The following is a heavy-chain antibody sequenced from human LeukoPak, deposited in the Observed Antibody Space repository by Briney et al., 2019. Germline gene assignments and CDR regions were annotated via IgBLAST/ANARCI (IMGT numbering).Heavy chain of an antibody. Sequence: PGGSLRLSCAASGFTFSSYAMSWVRQAPGKGLEWVSAISGSGGSTYYADSVKGRFTISRDNSKNTLYLQMNSLRAEDAAVYYCAKSPNYYDSSGYYLAAFDIWGQGTMVTVSS. D-gene: IGHD3-22*01. J-gene: IGHJ3*02. CDR3: AKSPNYYDSSGYYLAAFDI. CDR1: GFTFSSYA. CDR2: ISGSGGST. V-gene: IGHV3-23*01.